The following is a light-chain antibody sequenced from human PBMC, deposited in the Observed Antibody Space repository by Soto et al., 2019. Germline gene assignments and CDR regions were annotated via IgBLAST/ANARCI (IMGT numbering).Light chain of an antibody. J-gene: IGKJ1*01. V-gene: IGKV1-5*03. CDR1: QSISSW. Sequence: DIPMTQSPSTLSASVGDRVTITCRASQSISSWLAWYQQKPGKAPKLLIYKASSLESGVPSRFSGSGSGTEFTLTISSLQPDDFATYYCQQYNSYPWTFGQGTKVE. CDR3: QQYNSYPWT. CDR2: KAS.